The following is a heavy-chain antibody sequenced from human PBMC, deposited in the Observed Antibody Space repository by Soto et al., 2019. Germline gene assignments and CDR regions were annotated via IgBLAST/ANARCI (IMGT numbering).Heavy chain of an antibody. CDR3: ARDVPLNYYDSTYYYYAMDV. V-gene: IGHV1-69*01. J-gene: IGHJ6*02. CDR2: IVPFFKAP. Sequence: QVQLVQSGAEVKKPGSSVKVSCKASGGTFNSQAISWVLQAPGQGLEWVGGIVPFFKAPSYAEKFQGRVTITADYSTNTAYMDLNSLRSEDTAGYYCARDVPLNYYDSTYYYYAMDVWGQGTTVTVSS. CDR1: GGTFNSQA. D-gene: IGHD3-22*01.